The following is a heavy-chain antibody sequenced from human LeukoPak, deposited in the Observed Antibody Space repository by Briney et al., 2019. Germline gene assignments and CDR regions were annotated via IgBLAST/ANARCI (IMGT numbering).Heavy chain of an antibody. Sequence: ASVKVSCKASGYTFTSYDINWVRQAPGKGLEWMGIINPSGGSTSYAQKFQGRVTMTRDTSTSTVYMELSSLRSEDTAVYYCARDNQKYGSGSYSVYWGQGTLVTVSS. J-gene: IGHJ4*02. V-gene: IGHV1-46*01. D-gene: IGHD3-10*01. CDR1: GYTFTSYD. CDR2: INPSGGST. CDR3: ARDNQKYGSGSYSVY.